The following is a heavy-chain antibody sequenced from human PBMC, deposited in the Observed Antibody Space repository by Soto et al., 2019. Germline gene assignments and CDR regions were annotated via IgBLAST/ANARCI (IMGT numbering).Heavy chain of an antibody. Sequence: APVKVGCKASVYSFTTYDINWVRQAPGQGLEWMGWISAYNXXXXXXXXXXXXXXXXXXTSTSTAYMELRSLRSDDTAVYYCASLGGSFDYWGQGTLVTVSS. CDR3: ASLGGSFDY. V-gene: IGHV1-18*01. J-gene: IGHJ4*02. D-gene: IGHD1-26*01. CDR2: ISAYNXXX. CDR1: VYSFTTYD.